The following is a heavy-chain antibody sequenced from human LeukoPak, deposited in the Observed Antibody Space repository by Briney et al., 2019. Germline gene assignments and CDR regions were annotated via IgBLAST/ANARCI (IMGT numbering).Heavy chain of an antibody. V-gene: IGHV1-69*13. CDR3: ARDYGSGSPLDY. J-gene: IGHJ4*02. CDR1: GGTFSSYA. D-gene: IGHD3-10*01. CDR2: IIPIFGTA. Sequence: ASVKVSCKASGGTFSSYAISWVRQAPGQGLEWMGGIIPIFGTANYAQKFQGRVTITADESTSTAYMELSSLRSEDTAVYYCARDYGSGSPLDYWGQGTLVTVSS.